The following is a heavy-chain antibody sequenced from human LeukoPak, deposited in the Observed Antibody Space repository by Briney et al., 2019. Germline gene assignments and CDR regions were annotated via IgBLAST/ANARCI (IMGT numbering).Heavy chain of an antibody. CDR1: GGSFSGYY. Sequence: SETLSLTCAVYGGSFSGYYWSWIRQPPGKGLEWIGEINHSGSTNYSPSLKSRVTISVDTSKNQFSLKLSSVTAADTAVYYCARGLILAAILFDPWGQGTLVTVSS. V-gene: IGHV4-34*01. D-gene: IGHD2-15*01. CDR3: ARGLILAAILFDP. CDR2: INHSGST. J-gene: IGHJ5*02.